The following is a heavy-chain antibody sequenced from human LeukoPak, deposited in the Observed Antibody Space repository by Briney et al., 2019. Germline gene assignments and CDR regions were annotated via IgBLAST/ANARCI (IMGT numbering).Heavy chain of an antibody. CDR1: GITFSSFW. J-gene: IGHJ4*02. D-gene: IGHD6-13*01. CDR3: ARGAAEGRY. CDR2: IKQDGSEK. V-gene: IGHV3-7*01. Sequence: PGGSLRLSCAVSGITFSSFWMSWVRQAPGKGLEWVANIKQDGSEKYYVDSVKGRFTISRDNAKNSLYLQMNSLGVEDTAVYYCARGAAEGRYWGQGTLVTVSS.